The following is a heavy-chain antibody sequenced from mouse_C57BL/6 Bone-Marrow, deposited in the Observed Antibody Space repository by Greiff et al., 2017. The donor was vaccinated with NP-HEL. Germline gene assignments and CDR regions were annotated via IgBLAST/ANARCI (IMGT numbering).Heavy chain of an antibody. J-gene: IGHJ3*01. Sequence: VKLQESGAELARPSASVKMSCKASGYTFTSYTMHWVKQRPGQGLEWIGYINPSSGYTKYNQKFKDKATLTADKSSSTAYMQLSSLTSEDSAVYYCARAYYSNYVFAYWGQGTLVTVSA. CDR1: GYTFTSYT. CDR2: INPSSGYT. CDR3: ARAYYSNYVFAY. D-gene: IGHD2-5*01. V-gene: IGHV1-4*01.